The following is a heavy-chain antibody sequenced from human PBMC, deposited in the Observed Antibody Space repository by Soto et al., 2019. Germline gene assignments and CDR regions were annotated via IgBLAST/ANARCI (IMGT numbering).Heavy chain of an antibody. Sequence: GASVKVSCKASGYTFTSFGITWVRQAPGQGLEWMGWISGYNGNTDYAQKFQGRVTMTTDTSTSTAYMELRSLRSDDTAVYYCARDSAVDIMDDVGNWFDPWGQGTLVTVSS. CDR3: ARDSAVDIMDDVGNWFDP. D-gene: IGHD5-12*01. J-gene: IGHJ5*02. CDR2: ISGYNGNT. CDR1: GYTFTSFG. V-gene: IGHV1-18*01.